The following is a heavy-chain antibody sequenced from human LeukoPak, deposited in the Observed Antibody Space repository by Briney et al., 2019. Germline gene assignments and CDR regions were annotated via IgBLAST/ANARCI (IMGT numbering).Heavy chain of an antibody. V-gene: IGHV4-4*02. CDR3: ARQSYYYGSGSSNWFDP. D-gene: IGHD3-10*01. CDR2: IYYSGST. CDR1: GGSISSNYW. J-gene: IGHJ5*02. Sequence: SGTLSLTCAVAGGSISSNYWWSWVRQPPGKGLEWIGYIYYSGSTNYNPSLKSRVTISVDTSKNQFSLKLSSVTAADTAVYYCARQSYYYGSGSSNWFDPWGQGTLVTVSS.